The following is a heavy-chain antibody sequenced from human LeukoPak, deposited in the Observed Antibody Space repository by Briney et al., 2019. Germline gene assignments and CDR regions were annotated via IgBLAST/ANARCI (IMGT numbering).Heavy chain of an antibody. J-gene: IGHJ3*02. CDR1: GFTFSSYA. CDR3: AIYGGSATNAFDM. V-gene: IGHV3-23*01. D-gene: IGHD5-12*01. CDR2: ISGGGGST. Sequence: GGSLRLSCAASGFTFSSYAMTWFRQGPGKGLEWVSDISGGGGSTYYADSVKGRFTISRDNSKNTLYLQMHSLRAEDTAVYHCAIYGGSATNAFDMWGQGTMVTVSS.